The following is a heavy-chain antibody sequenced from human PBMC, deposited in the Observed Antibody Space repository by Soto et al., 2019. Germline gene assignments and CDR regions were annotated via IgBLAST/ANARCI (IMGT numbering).Heavy chain of an antibody. D-gene: IGHD6-13*01. V-gene: IGHV1-18*01. CDR2: ISAYNGNT. CDR1: GYTFTSYG. CDR3: ARVSDRYSSSWYRTGYYYGMDV. Sequence: QVQLVQSGAEVKKPGASVKVSCKASGYTFTSYGISWVRQAPGQGLEWMGWISAYNGNTNYAQKLQGRVTMTTDTPTSTAYMELRSLRSDDTAVYYCARVSDRYSSSWYRTGYYYGMDVWGQGTTVTVSS. J-gene: IGHJ6*02.